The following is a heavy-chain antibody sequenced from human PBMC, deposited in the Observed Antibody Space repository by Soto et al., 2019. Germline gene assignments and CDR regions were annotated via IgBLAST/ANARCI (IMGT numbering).Heavy chain of an antibody. V-gene: IGHV3-33*01. CDR3: ARGSSTLPVYYGMDV. CDR2: IWYDGSNE. J-gene: IGHJ6*02. D-gene: IGHD2-2*01. CDR1: GFTFSSYG. Sequence: QVQLVESGGGVVQPGRSLRLSCAASGFTFSSYGMHWVRQAPGKGLEWVAVIWYDGSNEYYADSVKGRFTISRDSSKNPLYLQMNSLSAEDTAVYYCARGSSTLPVYYGMDVWGQGTTVTVSS.